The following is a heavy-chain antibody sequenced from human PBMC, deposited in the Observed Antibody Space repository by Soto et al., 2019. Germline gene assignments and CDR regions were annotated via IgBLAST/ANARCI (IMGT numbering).Heavy chain of an antibody. CDR1: GDTFSFYT. CDR2: IIPMVGMA. V-gene: IGHV1-69*02. Sequence: QVQLVQSGAEVKKPGSSVRLSCTASGDTFSFYTISCVRQAPGQGPEWMGRIIPMVGMADYPQKFQGRVTISADKSTSTAYMVLCSLRSDDTAVYFCATISGSGSTHFAYWGQGTLVTVSS. J-gene: IGHJ4*02. CDR3: ATISGSGSTHFAY. D-gene: IGHD3-10*01.